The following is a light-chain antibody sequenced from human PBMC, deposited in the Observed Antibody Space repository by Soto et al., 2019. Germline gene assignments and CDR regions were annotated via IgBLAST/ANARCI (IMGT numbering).Light chain of an antibody. Sequence: QSVLTQPPSASGTPEQRVTISCSGSSSNIGSNTVNWYQQLPGTAPRLLIYATNQRPSGVPDRFSGSKSGTSASLAISGLQSEDEADYYCAPWDDSLNGPVFGGGTKVTVL. CDR2: ATN. J-gene: IGLJ3*02. CDR1: SSNIGSNT. V-gene: IGLV1-44*01. CDR3: APWDDSLNGPV.